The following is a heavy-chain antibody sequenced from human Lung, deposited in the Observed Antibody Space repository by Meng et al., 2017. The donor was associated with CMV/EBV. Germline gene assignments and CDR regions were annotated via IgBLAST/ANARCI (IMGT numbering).Heavy chain of an antibody. CDR1: GFSFSAYD. D-gene: IGHD2-15*01. Sequence: GGSXRLXXAASGFSFSAYDMHWVRQAPGKGLEWVAFIRSDGSDQFYADSVKGRFTISRDNSKNILHLQMDSLRAEDTAVYYCANQADPLYSRYLDYWGQGXLVTVSS. CDR3: ANQADPLYSRYLDY. CDR2: IRSDGSDQ. V-gene: IGHV3-30*02. J-gene: IGHJ4*02.